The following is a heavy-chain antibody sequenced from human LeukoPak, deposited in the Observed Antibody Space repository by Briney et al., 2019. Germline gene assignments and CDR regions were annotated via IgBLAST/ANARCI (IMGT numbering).Heavy chain of an antibody. Sequence: PSETLSLTCTVSGGSLSSYSWSWCRQPPGKGLEWIGYIYYSGTTKYNPSLKSRLTMSVDTSENQFSLRLSSVTAADTAVYYCARGSIFGVSINWFDPWGQGTLVTVSS. CDR1: GGSLSSYS. D-gene: IGHD3-3*01. J-gene: IGHJ5*02. CDR3: ARGSIFGVSINWFDP. CDR2: IYYSGTT. V-gene: IGHV4-59*01.